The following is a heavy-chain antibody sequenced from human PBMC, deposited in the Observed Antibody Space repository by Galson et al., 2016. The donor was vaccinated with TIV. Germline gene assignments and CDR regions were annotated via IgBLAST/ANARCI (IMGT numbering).Heavy chain of an antibody. CDR1: GDTFSSYA. CDR3: ARVSPDSRGGYGMAV. Sequence: SVKVSCKASGDTFSSYAISWVRQAPGRGLEWMGRIIPILGVTEYAQKFQGRVSITADTSTTTTFMELSGLRSEDTAMYFCARVSPDSRGGYGMAVWGQGTTVTVSS. V-gene: IGHV1-69*04. D-gene: IGHD3-16*01. CDR2: IIPILGVT. J-gene: IGHJ6*02.